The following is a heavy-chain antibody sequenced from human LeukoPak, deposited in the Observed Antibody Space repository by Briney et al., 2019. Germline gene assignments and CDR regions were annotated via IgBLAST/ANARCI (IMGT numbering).Heavy chain of an antibody. CDR2: ISWNSGTI. J-gene: IGHJ4*02. CDR3: AKDNRRHYTSGPNPDALH. D-gene: IGHD6-19*01. Sequence: GGSLRLSCAGSGFIFNNYAMHWVRQPPGKGLEWVSGISWNSGTIDYADSVRGRFAISRDNAKNSLYLQMDSLRVEDTAFYYRAKDNRRHYTSGPNPDALHWGQGALVTVSS. V-gene: IGHV3-9*01. CDR1: GFIFNNYA.